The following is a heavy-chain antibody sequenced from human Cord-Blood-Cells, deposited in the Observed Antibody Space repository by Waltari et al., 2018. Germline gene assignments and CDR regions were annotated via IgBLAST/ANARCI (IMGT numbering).Heavy chain of an antibody. CDR2: MNPKRGNT. Sequence: QVQLVQSGAEVKKPGASVKVSCKASGYTFTSYDINWVRQATGQGLEWMGWMNPKRGNTGYARKVQGRVTITRNTSISTAYMELSSLRSEDTAVYYCARGGSGITIFGVVISKNWFDPWGQGTLVTVSS. CDR1: GYTFTSYD. CDR3: ARGGSGITIFGVVISKNWFDP. V-gene: IGHV1-8*03. D-gene: IGHD3-3*01. J-gene: IGHJ5*02.